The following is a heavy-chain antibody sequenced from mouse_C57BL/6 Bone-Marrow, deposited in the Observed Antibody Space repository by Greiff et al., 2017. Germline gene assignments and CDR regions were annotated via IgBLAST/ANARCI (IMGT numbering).Heavy chain of an antibody. V-gene: IGHV1-59*01. D-gene: IGHD2-4*01. J-gene: IGHJ2*01. CDR3: ARRYDYDFDY. CDR2: IDPSDSYT. Sequence: QVQLQQPGAELVRPGTSVTLSCKASGYTFTSYWMHWVKQRPGQGLEWIGVIDPSDSYTKYNQKFKGKATLTVDTSSSTASMHLSSLTSEDYAVYYCARRYDYDFDYGGQGTALRVSS. CDR1: GYTFTSYW.